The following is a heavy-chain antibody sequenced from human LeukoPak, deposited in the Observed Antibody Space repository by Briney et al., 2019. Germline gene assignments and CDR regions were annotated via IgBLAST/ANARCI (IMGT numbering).Heavy chain of an antibody. CDR3: ARRHDYGDYGPGYYFDY. Sequence: ASVKVSCKASGYTFTSYGISWVRQAPGQGLEWMGWISAYNGNTNYAQKPQGRVTMTTDTSTSTAYMELRSLRSDDTAVYYCARRHDYGDYGPGYYFDYWGQGTLVTVSS. CDR2: ISAYNGNT. D-gene: IGHD4-17*01. J-gene: IGHJ4*02. V-gene: IGHV1-18*01. CDR1: GYTFTSYG.